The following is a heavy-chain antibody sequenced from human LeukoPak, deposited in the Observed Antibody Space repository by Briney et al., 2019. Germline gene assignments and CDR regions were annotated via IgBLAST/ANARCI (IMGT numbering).Heavy chain of an antibody. CDR3: AKGPPGIAANWFDP. CDR1: GFTFSSYG. V-gene: IGHV3-30*02. CDR2: IRYDGSNK. J-gene: IGHJ5*02. Sequence: GGSLRLSCAASGFTFSSYGMHWVRQAPGKGLEWVAFIRYDGSNKYYADSVKGRFTISRDNSKNTLYLQMNSLRAEDTAVYYCAKGPPGIAANWFDPWGQGTLVTVSS. D-gene: IGHD6-13*01.